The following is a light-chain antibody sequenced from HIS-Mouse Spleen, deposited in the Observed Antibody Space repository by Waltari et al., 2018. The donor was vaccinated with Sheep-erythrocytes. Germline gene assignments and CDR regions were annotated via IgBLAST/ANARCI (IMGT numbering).Light chain of an antibody. Sequence: QSALTQPASVSGSPGQSITIPCTGTSSDVRRYNLVSWYQQHPGKAPKLMIYEGSKRPSGVSNRFSGSKSGNTASLTISGLQAEDEADYYCCSYAGSSTPWVFGGGTKLTVL. V-gene: IGLV2-23*01. CDR2: EGS. J-gene: IGLJ3*02. CDR1: SSDVRRYNL. CDR3: CSYAGSSTPWV.